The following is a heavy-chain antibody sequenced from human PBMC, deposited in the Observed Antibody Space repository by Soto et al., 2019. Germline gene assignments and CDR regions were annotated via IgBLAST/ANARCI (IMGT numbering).Heavy chain of an antibody. D-gene: IGHD4-4*01. Sequence: EVHLVESGGGLVQPGGSLRLSCAASGFTFSSYSMNWVRQAPGKGLEWLSYISSSSTSIYYADSVKGRFTISRDNAKNSLYLHMNSLRAEDTAVYYCPRPRGYSNYDDYWGQGTLLSVSS. V-gene: IGHV3-48*01. J-gene: IGHJ4*02. CDR3: PRPRGYSNYDDY. CDR2: ISSSSTSI. CDR1: GFTFSSYS.